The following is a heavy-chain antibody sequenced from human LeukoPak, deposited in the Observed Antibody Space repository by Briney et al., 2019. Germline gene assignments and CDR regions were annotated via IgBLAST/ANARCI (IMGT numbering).Heavy chain of an antibody. CDR3: AKDMSGEGGSYYAPFAY. Sequence: SETLSLTCTVSGGSISSGSYYWSWIRQPAGKGLEWIGRIYTSGSTNYNPSLKSRVTISVDTSKNQFSLRLSSVTAADTAVYYCAKDMSGEGGSYYAPFAYWGQGTLVTVSS. J-gene: IGHJ4*02. D-gene: IGHD1-26*01. CDR1: GGSISSGSYY. CDR2: IYTSGST. V-gene: IGHV4-61*02.